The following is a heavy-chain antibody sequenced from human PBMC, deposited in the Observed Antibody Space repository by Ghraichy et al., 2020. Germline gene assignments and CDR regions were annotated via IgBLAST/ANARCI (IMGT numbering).Heavy chain of an antibody. CDR2: IIPIFGTA. J-gene: IGHJ6*03. CDR3: ARAATPYYYGSGSYYPSGYDYYDYMDG. CDR1: GGTFSSYA. Sequence: SVKVSCKASGGTFSSYAISWVRQAPGQGLEWMGGIIPIFGTANYAQKFQGRVTITADESTSTAYMELSSLRSEDTAVYYCARAATPYYYGSGSYYPSGYDYYDYMDGWGKATSVTVSS. D-gene: IGHD3-10*01. V-gene: IGHV1-69*13.